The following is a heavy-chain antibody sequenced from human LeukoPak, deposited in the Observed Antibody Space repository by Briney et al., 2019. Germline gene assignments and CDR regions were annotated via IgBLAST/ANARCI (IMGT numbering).Heavy chain of an antibody. CDR1: GDSLTSGSRY. CDR2: FYSSTRT. CDR3: ARCMSELDYGDYAYYYHMDV. J-gene: IGHJ6*04. V-gene: IGHV4-61*09. D-gene: IGHD4-17*01. Sequence: PSQTLSLTCTVSGDSLTSGSRYWSWIRQPAGKGLEWIGHFYSSTRTTYNPSLESRVTISGDTAKNQFSLKLDSVTAADTAVYFCARCMSELDYGDYAYYYHMDVWGKGTTVTVSS.